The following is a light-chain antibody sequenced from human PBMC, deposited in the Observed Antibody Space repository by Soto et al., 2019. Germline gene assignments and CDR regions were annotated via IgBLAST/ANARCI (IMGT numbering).Light chain of an antibody. V-gene: IGKV1-16*01. CDR1: NVINNY. Sequence: DIQLIQSPSSLSASVGDRVTIACRASNVINNYLGWFQQKPGKAPKSLIYAASTLQSGVPSRFSGSGYGTEFNLPIGSLHPEDFGTYYCQHYAGYPWTFGQGTTVDVK. CDR2: AAS. CDR3: QHYAGYPWT. J-gene: IGKJ1*01.